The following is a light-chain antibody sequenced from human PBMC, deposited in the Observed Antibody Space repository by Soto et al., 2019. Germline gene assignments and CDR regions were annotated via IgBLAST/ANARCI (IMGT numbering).Light chain of an antibody. CDR1: SGYSNYK. CDR3: GADHGSGSNFVV. Sequence: QSVLTQPPSASASLGASVTLTCTLSSGYSNYKMDWYQQRPGKGPRFVMRVGTGGIVGSKGDGIPDRFSVLGSGLNRYLTIKNIQEEDESDYHCGADHGSGSNFVVFGGGTQLTVL. CDR2: VGTGGIVG. V-gene: IGLV9-49*01. J-gene: IGLJ2*01.